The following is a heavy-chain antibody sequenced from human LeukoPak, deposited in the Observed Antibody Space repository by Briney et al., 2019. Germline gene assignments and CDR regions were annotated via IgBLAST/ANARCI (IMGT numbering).Heavy chain of an antibody. J-gene: IGHJ6*03. CDR3: AKDSNPAGYYYMDV. Sequence: PGGSLRLSCAASGFTFSTYGMYWVRQAPGKGLDWVAVIWYDGSNKYYADSVKGRFTISRDNSKNTLYLQMNSLSAEDTAVYYCAKDSNPAGYYYMDVWGRGTTVTVSS. CDR1: GFTFSTYG. D-gene: IGHD1-14*01. CDR2: IWYDGSNK. V-gene: IGHV3-33*06.